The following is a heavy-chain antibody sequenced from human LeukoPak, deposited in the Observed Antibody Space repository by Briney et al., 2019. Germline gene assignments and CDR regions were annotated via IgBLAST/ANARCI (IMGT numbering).Heavy chain of an antibody. J-gene: IGHJ4*02. CDR2: ISGSGGST. CDR1: GFTFNSFP. D-gene: IGHD6-19*01. Sequence: GGSLRLSCTASGFTFNSFPVSWVRQAPGKGLEWVSTISGSGGSTYYADSVRGRFTISRDNSKNTLYLQMNGLRAEDTAVYYCAKIPDSSGWFTNIDYWGQGTLVTVSS. V-gene: IGHV3-23*01. CDR3: AKIPDSSGWFTNIDY.